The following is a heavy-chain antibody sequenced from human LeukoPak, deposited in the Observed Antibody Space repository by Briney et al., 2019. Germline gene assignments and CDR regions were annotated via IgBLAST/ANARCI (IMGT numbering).Heavy chain of an antibody. J-gene: IGHJ4*02. CDR1: GFTFSTYA. CDR3: ATDSGNTMIVLDY. D-gene: IGHD3-22*01. V-gene: IGHV3-30*03. CDR2: ISYDGSNK. Sequence: PGGSLRLSCAASGFTFSTYAMHWVRQAPGKGLEWVAVISYDGSNKYYADSVKGRFTISRDNSKNTLYLQMNSLRAEDTAVYYCATDSGNTMIVLDYWGQGTLVTVSS.